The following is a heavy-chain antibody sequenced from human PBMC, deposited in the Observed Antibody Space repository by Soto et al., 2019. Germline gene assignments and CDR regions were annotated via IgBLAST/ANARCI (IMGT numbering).Heavy chain of an antibody. Sequence: ASVKVSCKASGYTFTSYGISWVRQAPGQGLEWMGWISAYNGNTNYAQKLQGRVTMTTDTSTSTAYMELRSLRSDDAAVYYCARDRMGHYDILTGYYSEYYFDYWGQGTLVTVSS. CDR3: ARDRMGHYDILTGYYSEYYFDY. D-gene: IGHD3-9*01. CDR1: GYTFTSYG. CDR2: ISAYNGNT. J-gene: IGHJ4*02. V-gene: IGHV1-18*01.